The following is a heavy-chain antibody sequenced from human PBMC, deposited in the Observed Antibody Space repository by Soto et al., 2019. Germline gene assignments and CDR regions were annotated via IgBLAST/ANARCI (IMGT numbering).Heavy chain of an antibody. Sequence: PGGSLRLSCAASGFTFSSYAMSWVRQAPGKGLEWVSAISGSGGSTYYADSVKGRFTISRYNYKNTLYLQMNSLRAEDTAVYYCAKDPASACGTSCYYYYYYGMDVWGQGTTVTVSS. V-gene: IGHV3-23*01. CDR1: GFTFSSYA. CDR2: ISGSGGST. J-gene: IGHJ6*02. D-gene: IGHD2-2*01. CDR3: AKDPASACGTSCYYYYYYGMDV.